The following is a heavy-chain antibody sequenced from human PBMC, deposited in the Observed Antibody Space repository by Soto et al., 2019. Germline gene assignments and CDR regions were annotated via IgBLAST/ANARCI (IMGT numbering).Heavy chain of an antibody. Sequence: EVQLLESGAKLVQPGGSLTLSCAASGFTFSTYAMACLRQPPGKGLEWVSGVSASGLNTDYADPVKGRFYSSRDNSKNTVSLRMNSLRAEHTAVYYCAKGRPRSTSGFFFDYWGQGTAVTGSS. CDR3: AKGRPRSTSGFFFDY. D-gene: IGHD2-2*01. J-gene: IGHJ4*02. CDR1: GFTFSTYA. CDR2: VSASGLNT. V-gene: IGHV3-23*01.